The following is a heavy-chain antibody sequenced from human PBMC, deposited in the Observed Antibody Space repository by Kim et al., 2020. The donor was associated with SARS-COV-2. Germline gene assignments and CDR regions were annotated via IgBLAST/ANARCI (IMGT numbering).Heavy chain of an antibody. Sequence: GGSLRLSCAASGFTFSSYAMSWVRQAPGKGLEWVSAISGSGGSTYYADSVKGRFTISRDNSKNTLYLQMNSLRAEDTAVYYCAKDVWFYDILTRYDAFDIWGQGTMVTVSS. J-gene: IGHJ3*02. CDR1: GFTFSSYA. V-gene: IGHV3-23*01. CDR3: AKDVWFYDILTRYDAFDI. CDR2: ISGSGGST. D-gene: IGHD3-9*01.